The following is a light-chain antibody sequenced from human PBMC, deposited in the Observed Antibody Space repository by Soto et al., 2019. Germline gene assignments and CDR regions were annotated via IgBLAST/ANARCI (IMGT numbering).Light chain of an antibody. Sequence: DIVMTQSPLSLPVTPGEPASISCRSSQSLLHSNGYNYLDWYLQKPGQSPQLLIYLGSNRASGVPDRFSGSGSGTDFTLKISRVEAEDVGVYYCMKALQTRTFGQGTKVDIK. CDR3: MKALQTRT. J-gene: IGKJ1*01. V-gene: IGKV2-28*01. CDR2: LGS. CDR1: QSLLHSNGYNY.